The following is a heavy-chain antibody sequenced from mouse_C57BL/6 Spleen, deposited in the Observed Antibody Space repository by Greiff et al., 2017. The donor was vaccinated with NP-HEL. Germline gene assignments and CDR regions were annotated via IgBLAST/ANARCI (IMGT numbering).Heavy chain of an antibody. V-gene: IGHV1-85*01. CDR2: IYPRDGST. D-gene: IGHD1-1*01. Sequence: VQGVESGPELVKPGASVKLSCKASGYTFTSYDINWVKQRPGQGLEWIGWIYPRDGSTKYNEKFKGKATLTVDTSSSTAYMELHSLTSEDSAVYFCARSDGSSYGPFDYWGQGTTLTVSS. J-gene: IGHJ2*01. CDR1: GYTFTSYD. CDR3: ARSDGSSYGPFDY.